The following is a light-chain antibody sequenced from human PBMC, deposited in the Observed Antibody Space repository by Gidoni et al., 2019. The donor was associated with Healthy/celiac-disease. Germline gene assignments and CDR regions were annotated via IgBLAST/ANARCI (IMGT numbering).Light chain of an antibody. V-gene: IGKV3-20*01. J-gene: IGKJ2*01. CDR3: QQSGRSTYT. CDR2: GAS. CDR1: QSVSSSY. Sequence: EIVLTQSPGTLSLSPRERATLSCRARQSVSSSYLAWYQQKPGQAPRLLIYGASSRATGMPDRFSGSGSGTDFTLNISRVEPEDFGVYYCQQSGRSTYTFGEGTKLEIK.